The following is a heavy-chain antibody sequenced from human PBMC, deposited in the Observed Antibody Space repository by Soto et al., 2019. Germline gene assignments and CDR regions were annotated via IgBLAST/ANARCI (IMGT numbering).Heavy chain of an antibody. CDR2: IYYSGST. CDR1: CGSISSGDYY. D-gene: IGHD2-2*01. CDR3: ARALYCSSASCYPRNYYYYYGMDV. V-gene: IGHV4-30-4*01. Sequence: PSETLSLTCTVSCGSISSGDYYWSWIRRPPGKGLEWIGYIYYSGSTYYNPSLKSRVTISLDTSKIQFSLRLSSVTASDTAVYYCARALYCSSASCYPRNYYYYYGMDVWGQGTTVTVSS. J-gene: IGHJ6*02.